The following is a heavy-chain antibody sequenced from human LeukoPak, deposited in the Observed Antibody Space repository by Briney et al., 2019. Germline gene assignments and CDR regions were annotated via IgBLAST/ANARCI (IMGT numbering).Heavy chain of an antibody. CDR2: INHSGST. CDR1: GGSFSGYY. CDR3: ARALKSSSTYGY. D-gene: IGHD2-2*01. V-gene: IGHV4-34*01. Sequence: SEALSLTCAVYGGSFSGYYWSWIRQPPGKGLEWIGEINHSGSTNYNPSLKSRVTISVDTSKNQFSLKLSSVTAADTAVYYCARALKSSSTYGYWGQGTLVTVSS. J-gene: IGHJ4*02.